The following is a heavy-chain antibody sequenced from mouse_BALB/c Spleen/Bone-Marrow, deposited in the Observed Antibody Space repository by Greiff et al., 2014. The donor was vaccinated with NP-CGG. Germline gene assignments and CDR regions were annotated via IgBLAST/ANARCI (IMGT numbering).Heavy chain of an antibody. V-gene: IGHV1-22*01. CDR1: GYTFTDYT. CDR2: INPNIGGT. CDR3: ARGRFAY. Sequence: VHVKQSGPELVKPGASVKISCKTSGYTFTDYTIHWAKQSPGKSLEWIGNINPNIGGTTYNQKFKGKATLTLDKSSRTAYMELRSLTSEDSAVYYCARGRFAYWGQGTLVTVSA. J-gene: IGHJ3*01.